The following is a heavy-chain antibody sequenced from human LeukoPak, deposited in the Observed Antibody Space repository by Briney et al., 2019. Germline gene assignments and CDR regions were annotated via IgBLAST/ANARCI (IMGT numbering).Heavy chain of an antibody. CDR2: IIPIFGTA. CDR1: GDTFSSYA. Sequence: GASVKVSCKASGDTFSSYAISWVRQAPGQGLEWMGGIIPIFGTANYAQKFQGRVTITADESTSTSYMELSSLRSEDTAVYYCARDVALNWFDPWGQGTLVTVSS. V-gene: IGHV1-69*13. J-gene: IGHJ5*02. D-gene: IGHD2-15*01. CDR3: ARDVALNWFDP.